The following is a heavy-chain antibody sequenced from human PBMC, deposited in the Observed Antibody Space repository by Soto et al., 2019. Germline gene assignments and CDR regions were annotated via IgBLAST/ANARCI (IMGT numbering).Heavy chain of an antibody. CDR2: IYYSGTT. V-gene: IGHV4-39*01. CDR1: GGSISSGDYY. CDR3: ARNFSVDYFDY. Sequence: SETLSLTCTVSGGSISSGDYYWSWIRQPPGKGLEWIGSIYYSGTTYYNPSLKSRVTISVDRSKNQFSLKLSSVTAADTAVYYCARNFSVDYFDYWGQAALVTVSS. J-gene: IGHJ4*02.